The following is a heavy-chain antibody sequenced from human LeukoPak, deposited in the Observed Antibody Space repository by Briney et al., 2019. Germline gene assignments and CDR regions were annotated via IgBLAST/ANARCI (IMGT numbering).Heavy chain of an antibody. CDR2: ISSSSNYI. CDR1: GFTFSTYS. CDR3: ARDLYGSGIVIDY. V-gene: IGHV3-21*01. J-gene: IGHJ4*02. Sequence: GGSLRLSCAASGFTFSTYSMNWVRQAPGKGLEWVSCISSSSNYIYYADSVKGRFTISRDNAKNSLYLQMNSLRAEDTAVYYCARDLYGSGIVIDYWGQGTLVTVCS. D-gene: IGHD3-10*01.